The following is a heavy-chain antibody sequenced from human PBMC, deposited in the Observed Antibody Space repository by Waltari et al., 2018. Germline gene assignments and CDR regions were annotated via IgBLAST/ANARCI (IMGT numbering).Heavy chain of an antibody. Sequence: EVQLLESGGGLVQPGGSLRLSCAASGFTFRSYAMSWVRQAPGKGLTWVSAISGSGGSTYYADSVKGRFTISRDNSKNTLYLQMNSLRAEDTAVYYCAKDELDIVVVPAAAAGNWFDPWGQGTLVTVSS. D-gene: IGHD2-2*01. CDR2: ISGSGGST. V-gene: IGHV3-23*01. CDR1: GFTFRSYA. CDR3: AKDELDIVVVPAAAAGNWFDP. J-gene: IGHJ5*02.